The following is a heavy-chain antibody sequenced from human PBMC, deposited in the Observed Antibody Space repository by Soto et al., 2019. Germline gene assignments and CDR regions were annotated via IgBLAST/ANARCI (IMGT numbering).Heavy chain of an antibody. CDR2: XXXXXXXX. D-gene: IGHD3-3*01. V-gene: IGHV3-23*01. Sequence: XXSLXLSCXASGFTFSKYALTWVRQSPGKXLXXXXXXXXXXXXXXXXXXXXXXFTISRDNSKNMVYLQMNDLRADDSAVYYCARGGVYGGDHYYTGMDVWGQGTTVTVSS. J-gene: IGHJ6*02. CDR1: GFTFSKYA. CDR3: ARGGVYGGDHYYTGMDV.